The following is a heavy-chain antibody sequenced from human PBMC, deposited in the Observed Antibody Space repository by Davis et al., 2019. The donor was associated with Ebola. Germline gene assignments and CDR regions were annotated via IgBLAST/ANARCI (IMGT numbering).Heavy chain of an antibody. V-gene: IGHV6-1*01. CDR2: TYFNSKYYS. Sequence: PSETLSLTCAISGDSVSINSAGWNWIRQSPSRGLEWLGRTYFNSKYYSDYAVSVRGRITINADPSKNQFSLQLNSVTPEDTAVYYCARGWLRSSFDYWGQGTLVTVSS. CDR3: ARGWLRSSFDY. CDR1: GDSVSINSAG. D-gene: IGHD5-12*01. J-gene: IGHJ4*02.